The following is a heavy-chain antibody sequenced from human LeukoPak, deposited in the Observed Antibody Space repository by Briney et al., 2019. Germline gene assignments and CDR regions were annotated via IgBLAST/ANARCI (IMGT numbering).Heavy chain of an antibody. CDR2: IKHDGSDK. Sequence: GGSLRLSCAASGFTFSSYWMSWVRHAPGKGLEWVANIKHDGSDKYNVDSVKGRFTISRDNAKNSLYLQMNSLRAEDTAMYYCARDLWFREFLYYFDQWGHGTLVTVSS. CDR3: ARDLWFREFLYYFDQ. CDR1: GFTFSSYW. J-gene: IGHJ4*01. V-gene: IGHV3-7*01. D-gene: IGHD3-10*01.